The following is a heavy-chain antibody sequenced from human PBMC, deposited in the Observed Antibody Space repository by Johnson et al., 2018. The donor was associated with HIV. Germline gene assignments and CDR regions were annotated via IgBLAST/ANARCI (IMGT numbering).Heavy chain of an antibody. CDR3: ARGAPPTWYSSSWRGGAFDI. CDR1: GFTFDDYA. CDR2: ISWNSGSI. J-gene: IGHJ3*02. Sequence: QLVESGGGLAQPAWSPRLSCAASGFTFDDYAMHWVRQAPGKGLEWVSGISWNSGSIGYADSVKGRFTISRDNAKNSLYLQMNSLRAEDTAVYYCARGAPPTWYSSSWRGGAFDIWGQGTMVTVSS. V-gene: IGHV3-9*01. D-gene: IGHD6-13*01.